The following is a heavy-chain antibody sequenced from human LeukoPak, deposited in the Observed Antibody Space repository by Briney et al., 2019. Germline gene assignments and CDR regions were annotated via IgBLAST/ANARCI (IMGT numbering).Heavy chain of an antibody. D-gene: IGHD3-9*01. J-gene: IGHJ5*02. CDR1: GYTFTSYG. V-gene: IGHV1-18*01. CDR2: ISAYNGNT. Sequence: ASVKVSCKASGYTFTSYGISWVRQAPGQGLEWMGWISAYNGNTNYAQKLQGRVTMTTDTSTSTAYMELRSLRSDDTDVYYCARLYYDILTGTWFDPWGQGTLVTVSS. CDR3: ARLYYDILTGTWFDP.